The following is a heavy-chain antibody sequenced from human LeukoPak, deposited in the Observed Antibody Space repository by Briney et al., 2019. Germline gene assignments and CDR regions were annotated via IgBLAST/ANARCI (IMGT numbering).Heavy chain of an antibody. CDR2: INTNTGNP. CDR3: ARPSYCSGTRCQVPFDY. CDR1: GYTFTSYA. V-gene: IGHV7-4-1*02. Sequence: ASVKVSCKASGYTFTSYAMNWVRQAPGQGLEWMGWINTNTGNPTYAQGFTGRFVFSLDTSVSTAYLQISSLKAEDTAVYYCARPSYCSGTRCQVPFDYWGQGTLVTVSS. D-gene: IGHD2-15*01. J-gene: IGHJ4*02.